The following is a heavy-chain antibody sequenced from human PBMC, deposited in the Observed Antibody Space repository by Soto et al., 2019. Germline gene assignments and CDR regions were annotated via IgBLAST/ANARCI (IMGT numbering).Heavy chain of an antibody. CDR2: IIPLFGTP. D-gene: IGHD3-22*01. V-gene: IGHV1-69*13. CDR1: GGTFNKYA. CDR3: ARQFDHDTMGYYYAY. Sequence: VASVKVSCKASGGTFNKYAIDWVRQAPGQGLEWMGGIIPLFGTPKYAQKFQGRVTISADEVTGTAYMELSSLKSDDTGVYYCARQFDHDTMGYYYAYWGQGTLVTVSS. J-gene: IGHJ4*02.